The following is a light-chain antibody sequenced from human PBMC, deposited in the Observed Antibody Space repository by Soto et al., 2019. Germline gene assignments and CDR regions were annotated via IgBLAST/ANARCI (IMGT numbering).Light chain of an antibody. CDR2: DAS. V-gene: IGKV1-5*01. Sequence: DIQMTQSPSALPASVGNRFTLTCQASQSISRWLAWYQQKPGKAPKLLIYDASSLETGVPSRFSGSGSGTEFTLIISSLQPDDFATYYCQQYNTYSTFGRGTKVDIK. CDR1: QSISRW. CDR3: QQYNTYST. J-gene: IGKJ1*01.